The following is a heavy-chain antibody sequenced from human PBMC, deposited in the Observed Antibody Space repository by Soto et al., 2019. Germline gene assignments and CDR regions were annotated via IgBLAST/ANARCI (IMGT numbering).Heavy chain of an antibody. D-gene: IGHD2-2*02. Sequence: ASVKVSCKLSGYTLTELSMHWVRQAPGKGLEWMGGFDPEDGETIYAQKFQGRVTMTEDTSTDTAYMELSSLNSEDTAVYYCARVLVVVPSAIQRVIYYYYYGMDVWGQGTTVTVSS. V-gene: IGHV1-24*01. CDR3: ARVLVVVPSAIQRVIYYYYYGMDV. J-gene: IGHJ6*02. CDR1: GYTLTELS. CDR2: FDPEDGET.